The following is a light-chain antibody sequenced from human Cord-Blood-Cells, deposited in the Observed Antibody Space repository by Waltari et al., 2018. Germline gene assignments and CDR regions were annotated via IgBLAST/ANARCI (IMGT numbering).Light chain of an antibody. Sequence: EIVLTQSPGTLSLSPGERATLSCRASQSVSSSYLAWYQQNPGQAPRLLIYGASSRATGIPDRFSGSGSVTDFTLTISRLEPEDFAVYYCQQYGSFFGPGTKVDIK. CDR1: QSVSSSY. V-gene: IGKV3-20*01. CDR3: QQYGSF. J-gene: IGKJ3*01. CDR2: GAS.